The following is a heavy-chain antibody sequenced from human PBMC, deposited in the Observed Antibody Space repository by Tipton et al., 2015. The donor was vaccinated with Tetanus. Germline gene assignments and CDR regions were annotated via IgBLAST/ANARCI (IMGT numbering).Heavy chain of an antibody. CDR1: GFSFSTSW. J-gene: IGHJ4*02. V-gene: IGHV3-7*01. CDR3: ARDPERGALNY. CDR2: IKDDGSET. D-gene: IGHD1-26*01. Sequence: GSLRLSCAASGFSFSTSWMSWLRQAPGKGLEWVANIKDDGSETYYVDPVKGRFTISRDNARNSSYLQINNLRVDDTADYYCARDPERGALNYWGQGTRVTVSS.